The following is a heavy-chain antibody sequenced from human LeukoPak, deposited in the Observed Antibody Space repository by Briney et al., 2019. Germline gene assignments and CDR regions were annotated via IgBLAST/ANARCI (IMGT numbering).Heavy chain of an antibody. CDR3: ATAYSYGYWELDY. CDR1: GYTFTGYY. V-gene: IGHV1-2*06. CDR2: INPNSGGT. Sequence: ASVKVSCKASGYTFTGYYMHWVRQAPGQGLEWMGRINPNSGGTNYAQKFQGRVTMTRDTSISTAYMELSRLRSDDTAVYYCATAYSYGYWELDYWGQGTLVTVPS. J-gene: IGHJ4*02. D-gene: IGHD5-18*01.